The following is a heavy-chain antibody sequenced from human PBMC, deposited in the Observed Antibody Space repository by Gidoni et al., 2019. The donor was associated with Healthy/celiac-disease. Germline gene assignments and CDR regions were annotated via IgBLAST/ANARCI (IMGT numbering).Heavy chain of an antibody. CDR3: ARVPLGLVVGGAFDI. CDR2: IYYSGST. V-gene: IGHV4-39*01. Sequence: QLQLQESGPGLVKPSETLSLTCTVSGGSISSSSYYWGWIRQPPGKGLEWIGSIYYSGSTYYNPSLKSRVTISVDTSKNQFSLKLSSVTAADTAVYYCARVPLGLVVGGAFDIWGQGTMVTVSS. J-gene: IGHJ3*02. CDR1: GGSISSSSYY. D-gene: IGHD2-21*01.